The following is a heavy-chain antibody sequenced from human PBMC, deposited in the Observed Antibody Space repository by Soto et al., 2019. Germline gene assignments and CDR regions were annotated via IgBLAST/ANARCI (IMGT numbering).Heavy chain of an antibody. CDR2: VYHTGTT. D-gene: IGHD2-8*02. CDR3: ARDKITGLFDY. V-gene: IGHV4-4*02. CDR1: GTSISSTFW. Sequence: PSETLSLTCAVSGTSISSTFWWTWVRQPPGKGLEWIGEVYHTGTTKYNPSLKNRVTISVDTSKNQFSLKLTSVTAADTAVYYCARDKITGLFDYWGQGTLVTVSS. J-gene: IGHJ4*02.